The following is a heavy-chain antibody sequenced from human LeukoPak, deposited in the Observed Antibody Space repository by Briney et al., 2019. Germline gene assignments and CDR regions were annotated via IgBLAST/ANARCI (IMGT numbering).Heavy chain of an antibody. V-gene: IGHV1-2*04. D-gene: IGHD6-19*01. CDR2: INPNSGGT. J-gene: IGHJ4*02. CDR3: AREGSSGWYQTHTDFDY. Sequence: ASVKVSCKASGYTFTGYYMHWVRQAPGQGLEWMGWINPNSGGTNYAQKFQGWVTMTRDTSISTAYMELSRLRSDDTAVYYCAREGSSGWYQTHTDFDYWGRGTLVTVSS. CDR1: GYTFTGYY.